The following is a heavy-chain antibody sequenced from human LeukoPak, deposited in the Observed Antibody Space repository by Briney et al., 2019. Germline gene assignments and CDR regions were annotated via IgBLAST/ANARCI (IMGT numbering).Heavy chain of an antibody. CDR2: IKSKTDGGTT. J-gene: IGHJ1*01. Sequence: GGSLRLSCAVSGFTFNTAWMSWVRQAPGKGLEYIGRIKSKTDGGTTYYAAPVKGRFTISRDDSKNTLYLQMNGLKIEDTALYYCNADLRLWGQGTLVTVFS. V-gene: IGHV3-15*01. CDR1: GFTFNTAW. D-gene: IGHD3-16*01. CDR3: NADLRL.